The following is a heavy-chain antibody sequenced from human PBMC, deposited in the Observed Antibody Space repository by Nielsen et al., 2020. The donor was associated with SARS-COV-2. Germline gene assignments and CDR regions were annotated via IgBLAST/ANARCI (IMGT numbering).Heavy chain of an antibody. D-gene: IGHD3-22*01. V-gene: IGHV1-69*13. CDR3: ARVYYYDRSGYYPGADAFEI. J-gene: IGHJ3*02. CDR1: GGTFSSYS. CDR2: IIPFFGEA. Sequence: SVKVSCKASGGTFSSYSFNWVRQAPGQGLEWMGGIIPFFGEANYAQKFQGRATITADESTTTAYMELSSLRSEDTAVYYCARVYYYDRSGYYPGADAFEIWGQGTMVTVSS.